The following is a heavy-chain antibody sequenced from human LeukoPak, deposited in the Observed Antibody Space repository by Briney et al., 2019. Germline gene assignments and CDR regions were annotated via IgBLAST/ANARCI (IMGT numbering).Heavy chain of an antibody. J-gene: IGHJ4*02. CDR2: INPGDSGT. Sequence: GESLKISCKGSGDSFTSYGIGWARRMPGRGLEGMGGINPGDSGTYYSPSFQGQVTISADKSMSTAYLQWSSLKASDTAMYYCARQEHGGLFDYWGQGTLVTVSS. V-gene: IGHV5-51*01. CDR1: GDSFTSYG. D-gene: IGHD4-23*01. CDR3: ARQEHGGLFDY.